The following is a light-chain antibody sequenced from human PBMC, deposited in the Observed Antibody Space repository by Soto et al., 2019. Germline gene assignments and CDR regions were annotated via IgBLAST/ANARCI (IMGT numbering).Light chain of an antibody. J-gene: IGKJ2*01. CDR3: QQYNSYSYT. CDR1: HTISSW. V-gene: IGKV1-5*01. CDR2: DAS. Sequence: DIQMTQSPSTLSGSVGDRVTITCRASHTISSWLAWYQQKPGKAPKLLIYDASSLESGVPSRFSGSGSGTEFTLTISSLQPDDFATYYCQQYNSYSYTFGQGTKVHIK.